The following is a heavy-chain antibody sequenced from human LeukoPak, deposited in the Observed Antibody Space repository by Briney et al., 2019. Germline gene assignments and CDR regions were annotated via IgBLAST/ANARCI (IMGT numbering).Heavy chain of an antibody. D-gene: IGHD2-15*01. J-gene: IGHJ4*02. V-gene: IGHV4-61*02. Sequence: SETLSLTCTVSGGSISSGSYYWSWIRQPAGKGLEWIGRIYTSGSTNYNPSLKSRVTISVDTSKNQFSLGLSSVTAADTAVYYCARGGGYHDYWGQGTLVTVSS. CDR1: GGSISSGSYY. CDR2: IYTSGST. CDR3: ARGGGYHDY.